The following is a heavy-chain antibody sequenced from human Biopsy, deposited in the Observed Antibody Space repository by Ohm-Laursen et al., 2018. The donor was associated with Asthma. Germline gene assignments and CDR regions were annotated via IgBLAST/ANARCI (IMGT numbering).Heavy chain of an antibody. CDR3: ASQSSGPDFWSGYYYFDY. J-gene: IGHJ4*02. D-gene: IGHD3-3*01. CDR1: GFTFSSYG. CDR2: ISYDGSNK. Sequence: SSLRLSCAASGFTFSSYGMHWVRQAPGKRLEWVAVISYDGSNKYYADSVKGRFTISRDNSKNTLYLQMNSLRAEDTAVYYCASQSSGPDFWSGYYYFDYWGQGTLVTVSS. V-gene: IGHV3-30*03.